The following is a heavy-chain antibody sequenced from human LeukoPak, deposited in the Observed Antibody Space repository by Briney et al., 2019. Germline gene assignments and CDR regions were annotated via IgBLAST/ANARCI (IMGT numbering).Heavy chain of an antibody. J-gene: IGHJ6*03. CDR2: IIPIFGTA. Sequence: ASVNVLCRASGGTFSIYAISWVPQAPGRGLEWMGGIIPIFGTANYAQKFQGRVTITTDESTSTAYMELSSLRSEDTAVYYCARLTNYYYMDVWGKGTTVTVSS. CDR3: ARLTNYYYMDV. V-gene: IGHV1-69*05. CDR1: GGTFSIYA.